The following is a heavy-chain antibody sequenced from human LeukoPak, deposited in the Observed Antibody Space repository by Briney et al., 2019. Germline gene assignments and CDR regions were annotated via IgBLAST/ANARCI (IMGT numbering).Heavy chain of an antibody. D-gene: IGHD3-10*01. CDR1: VYSFTSNY. Sequence: ASVKVSRKASVYSFTSNYMHWVRQAPGQGREWMGWINPNSGGTNFAQKFRGRVTMTRDTSTSTAYMELSRLRSADTAVCICARVVTMVRGVIHYYYYMDVWGKGTTVTVSS. V-gene: IGHV1-2*02. CDR3: ARVVTMVRGVIHYYYYMDV. CDR2: INPNSGGT. J-gene: IGHJ6*03.